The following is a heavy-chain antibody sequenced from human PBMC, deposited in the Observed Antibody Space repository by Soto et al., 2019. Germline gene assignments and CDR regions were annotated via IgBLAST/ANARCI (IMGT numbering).Heavy chain of an antibody. CDR1: GYTFTGYY. Sequence: QVQLVQSGAEVKKPGASVKVSCKASGYTFTGYYMHWVRQAPGQGLEWMGWINPNSGGTNYAQKFQGWVTMTRDTSISTAHMELSRLRSDDTAVYYCARSYYDSSGFSNDAFDIWGQGTMVTVSS. V-gene: IGHV1-2*04. J-gene: IGHJ3*02. D-gene: IGHD3-22*01. CDR2: INPNSGGT. CDR3: ARSYYDSSGFSNDAFDI.